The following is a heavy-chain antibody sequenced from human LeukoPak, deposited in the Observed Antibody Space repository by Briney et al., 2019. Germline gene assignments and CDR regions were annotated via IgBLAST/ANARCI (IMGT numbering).Heavy chain of an antibody. D-gene: IGHD1-26*01. CDR2: GNHNGGT. CDR3: AKNGQSGFSFDP. V-gene: IGHV4-4*02. Sequence: SETLSLTCAVSGGSISSSNWWSWIRQSPGKGLEWLGEGNHNGGTKYNPSLKSRVTISADSSRNQFSLKLTSVTAADTAVYHCAKNGQSGFSFDPWGQGTLVTVSS. J-gene: IGHJ5*02. CDR1: GGSISSSNW.